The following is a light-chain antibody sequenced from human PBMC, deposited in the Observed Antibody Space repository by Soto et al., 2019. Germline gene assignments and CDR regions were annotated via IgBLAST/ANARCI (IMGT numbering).Light chain of an antibody. V-gene: IGKV1-39*01. CDR3: QQSHSTPLT. CDR1: QSISGY. CDR2: AAS. Sequence: DIPMTQSPSSLSASVGDRVTITCRASQSISGYLNWYQQKPGKAPKLLIYAASTLQSGVPSRFSGSGSGTDFTLTISSLQPEDSATYYCQQSHSTPLTFGGGTKVEI. J-gene: IGKJ4*01.